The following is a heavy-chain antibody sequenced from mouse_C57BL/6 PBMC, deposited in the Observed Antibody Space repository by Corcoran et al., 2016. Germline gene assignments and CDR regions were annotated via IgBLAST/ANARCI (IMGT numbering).Heavy chain of an antibody. CDR1: GYTFTDYY. D-gene: IGHD2-2*01. CDR3: ARSRVTTSWYFDV. CDR2: INPNNGGT. Sequence: EVQLQQSGPELVKPGASVKISCKASGYTFTDYYMNWVKQSHGKSLEWIGDINPNNGGTSYNQKFKGKATLTVDKSSSTAYMELRSLTSEDSAVYYCARSRVTTSWYFDVWGTGTTVTVSS. V-gene: IGHV1-26*01. J-gene: IGHJ1*03.